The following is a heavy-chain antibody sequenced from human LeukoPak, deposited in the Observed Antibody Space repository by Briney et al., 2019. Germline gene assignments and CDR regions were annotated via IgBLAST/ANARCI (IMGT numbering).Heavy chain of an antibody. CDR3: ARDRTGAGLDY. D-gene: IGHD1-14*01. CDR1: GFTFSSSW. V-gene: IGHV3-7*03. Sequence: GGSLRLSCAASGFTFSSSWMSWVRRAPGKGLEWVANIRQDGNEKYFADSVKGRFTISRDDAKNSLFLQVNSLRAEDTAVYYCARDRTGAGLDYWGQGTLVTVSS. CDR2: IRQDGNEK. J-gene: IGHJ4*02.